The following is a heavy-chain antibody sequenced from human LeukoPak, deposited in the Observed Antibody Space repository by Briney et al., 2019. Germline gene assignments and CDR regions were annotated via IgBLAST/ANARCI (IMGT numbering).Heavy chain of an antibody. V-gene: IGHV4-61*02. CDR1: GGSISSGSYY. CDR2: IYTSGST. Sequence: SQTLSLTCTVSGGSISSGSYYWSWIRQPAGKGLEWIGRIYTSGSTNYNPSLKSRVTMSVDTSKNQFSLKLSSVTAADTAVYYCAGSLGCSGTSCYPYWYFDLWGRGTLVTVSS. J-gene: IGHJ2*01. D-gene: IGHD2-2*01. CDR3: AGSLGCSGTSCYPYWYFDL.